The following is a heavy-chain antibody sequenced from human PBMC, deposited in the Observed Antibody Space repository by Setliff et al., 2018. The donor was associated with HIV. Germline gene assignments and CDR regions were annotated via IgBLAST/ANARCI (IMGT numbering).Heavy chain of an antibody. CDR2: IYHGGST. J-gene: IGHJ4*02. Sequence: SETLSLTCAVSGGSISSNNWWSWVRQPPGKGLEWIGEIYHGGSTNYNSSLKSRVTISVDKSENQFSLQLRSVTAADTAVYYCARSSTPDSRAYFPDYWGQGTLVTVSS. D-gene: IGHD3-22*01. CDR3: ARSSTPDSRAYFPDY. V-gene: IGHV4-4*02. CDR1: GGSISSNNW.